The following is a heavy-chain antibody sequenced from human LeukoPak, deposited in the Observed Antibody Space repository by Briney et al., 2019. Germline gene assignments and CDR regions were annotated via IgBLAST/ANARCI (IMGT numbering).Heavy chain of an antibody. D-gene: IGHD2-15*01. J-gene: IGHJ4*02. Sequence: GASVKVSCKASGYTFTSYDINWVRQATGQGLEWMGWMNPNSGNIGYAQKFQGRVTMTRNTSISTAYMELSSLRSEDTAVYYCARTVAAIGSPFDYWGQGTLVTVSS. CDR1: GYTFTSYD. CDR3: ARTVAAIGSPFDY. CDR2: MNPNSGNI. V-gene: IGHV1-8*01.